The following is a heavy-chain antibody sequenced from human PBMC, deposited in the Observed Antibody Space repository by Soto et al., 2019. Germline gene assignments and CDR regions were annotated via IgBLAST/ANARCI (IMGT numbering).Heavy chain of an antibody. D-gene: IGHD3-22*01. J-gene: IGHJ6*02. V-gene: IGHV3-11*01. Sequence: GGSLRLSCAASGFTFSDYYMSWIRQAPGKGLEWASDISSSGSIIYYADSVKGRFTISRDNAKNSLYLQMNSLRAEDTAVYYCARVNGYYYYGMDVWGQGTTVTVSS. CDR3: ARVNGYYYYGMDV. CDR1: GFTFSDYY. CDR2: ISSSGSII.